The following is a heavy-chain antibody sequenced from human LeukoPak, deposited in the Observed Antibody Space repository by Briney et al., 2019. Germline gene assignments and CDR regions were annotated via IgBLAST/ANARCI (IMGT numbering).Heavy chain of an antibody. J-gene: IGHJ4*02. D-gene: IGHD2-2*02. V-gene: IGHV3-30-3*01. Sequence: GGSLRLSCAASGFTFSTYAMHWVRQAPGKGLEWVAVISYDGNNKHYADSAKGRFTISRDNAKNSLYLQMNSLRAEDTAVYYCARSGIQSGYCSSTSCYTGYWGQGTLVTVSS. CDR2: ISYDGNNK. CDR3: ARSGIQSGYCSSTSCYTGY. CDR1: GFTFSTYA.